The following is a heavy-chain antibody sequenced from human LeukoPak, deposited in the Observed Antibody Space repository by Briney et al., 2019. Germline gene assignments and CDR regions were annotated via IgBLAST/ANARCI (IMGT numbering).Heavy chain of an antibody. D-gene: IGHD2-15*01. CDR1: GGSISSYH. CDR3: ARGHCTGSSCYFFDH. J-gene: IGHJ4*02. V-gene: IGHV4-59*08. CDR2: IYYSGTT. Sequence: SETLSLTCTVSGGSISSYHWTWIRQPPGQGMEWIGYIYYSGTTNYNPSLKSRVTMSVDTSKNQFSLKLSSVTAADTAVYYCARGHCTGSSCYFFDHWGQGTLVTVSS.